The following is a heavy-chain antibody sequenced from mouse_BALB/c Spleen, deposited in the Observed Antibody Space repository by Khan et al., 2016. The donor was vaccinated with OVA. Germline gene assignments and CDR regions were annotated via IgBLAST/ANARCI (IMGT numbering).Heavy chain of an antibody. V-gene: IGHV3-2*02. CDR2: IKYSGNT. D-gene: IGHD1-1*01. CDR1: GYSITSDYA. CDR3: AGSGTISTVVITDFDY. J-gene: IGHJ2*01. Sequence: EVELVESGPGLVKPSQSLSLTCTVTGYSITSDYAWNWIRQFPGNKLEWMGYIKYSGNTSYNPSLKSRFSITRNTSTNQFFLQLSSVTTEDTATYYCAGSGTISTVVITDFDYWGQGTTLTVSS.